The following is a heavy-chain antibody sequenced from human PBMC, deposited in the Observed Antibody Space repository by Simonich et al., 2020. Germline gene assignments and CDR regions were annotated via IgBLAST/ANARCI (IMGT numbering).Heavy chain of an antibody. Sequence: QVQLVQSGAEVKKPGASVKVSCKASGYTFTGYYMHWVRQDPGQGLEWMGGLNPNCGGQNYAQNVKGRFTMTRDTSISTAYMELSRLRSDDTAVYYCARNGLVGILKAFDIWGQGTMVTVSS. D-gene: IGHD2-21*01. J-gene: IGHJ3*02. CDR1: GYTFTGYY. CDR3: ARNGLVGILKAFDI. V-gene: IGHV1-2*02. CDR2: LNPNCGGQ.